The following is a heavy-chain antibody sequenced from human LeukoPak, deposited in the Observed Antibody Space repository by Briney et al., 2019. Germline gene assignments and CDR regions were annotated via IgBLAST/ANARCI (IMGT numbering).Heavy chain of an antibody. J-gene: IGHJ5*02. CDR3: ARDMADCSSTSCYTHWFDP. Sequence: SETLSLTCTVSGGSISSYYWSWIRQPAGKGLEWIGRIYTSGSTNYNPSLKSRDTMSVDTSKNQFSLKLSSVTAADTAVYYCARDMADCSSTSCYTHWFDPWGQGTLVTVSS. CDR2: IYTSGST. D-gene: IGHD2-2*02. CDR1: GGSISSYY. V-gene: IGHV4-4*07.